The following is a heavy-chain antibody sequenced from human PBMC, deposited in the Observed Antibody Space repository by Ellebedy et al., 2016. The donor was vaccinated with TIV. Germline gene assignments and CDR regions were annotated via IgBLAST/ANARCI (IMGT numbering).Heavy chain of an antibody. V-gene: IGHV3-30*02. Sequence: GESLKISCAASGFTFSINGMQWVRPAPGQGREWVALIWYDGTKKFYAESVKGRFTISRDNSKNTLYLQMNGLRVEDTGTYYCATDLIPFTRGWSYWGQGTLVTVSS. CDR3: ATDLIPFTRGWSY. CDR1: GFTFSING. CDR2: IWYDGTKK. D-gene: IGHD2-8*01. J-gene: IGHJ4*02.